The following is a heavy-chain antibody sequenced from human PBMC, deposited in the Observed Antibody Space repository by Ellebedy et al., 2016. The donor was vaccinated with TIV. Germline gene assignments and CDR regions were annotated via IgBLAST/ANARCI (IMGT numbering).Heavy chain of an antibody. CDR2: ISTSGSTI. D-gene: IGHD5-12*01. CDR1: GFTFTDYY. J-gene: IGHJ6*02. CDR3: ARDAHVDSSI. V-gene: IGHV3-11*01. Sequence: GESLKISXAASGFTFTDYYMSWIRQAPGKGLEWVSYISTSGSTIHYADSVKGRFTISRDNAKNSLYLQMNSLRAEDTAVYYCARDAHVDSSIWGQGTTVTVS.